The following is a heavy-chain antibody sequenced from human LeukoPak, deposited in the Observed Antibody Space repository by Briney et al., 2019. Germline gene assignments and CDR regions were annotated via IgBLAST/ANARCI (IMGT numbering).Heavy chain of an antibody. CDR3: VRGPYALF. CDR2: IKQDGTER. Sequence: GGSLRLSCAASGFTFSDYWLSWVRQAPGKGLEWAANIKQDGTERNYVDSVKGRFTISRDNARDSLYLQMNSLRAEDTAVYYCVRGPYALFWGQGTLVSVSS. J-gene: IGHJ4*02. V-gene: IGHV3-7*01. CDR1: GFTFSDYW. D-gene: IGHD2-2*01.